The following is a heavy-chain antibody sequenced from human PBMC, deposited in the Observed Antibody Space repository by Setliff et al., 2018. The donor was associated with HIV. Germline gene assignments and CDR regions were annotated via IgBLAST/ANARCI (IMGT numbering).Heavy chain of an antibody. CDR3: ARGPYYDSNGYHLSSDY. Sequence: TFSNYDINWVRQATGQGLEWMAWMNPNSGNTGYAQKFQGRVTLTRDTSISTAYMELSSLRSEDTAVYYCARGPYYDSNGYHLSSDYWGQGTLVTVSS. V-gene: IGHV1-8*02. CDR1: TFSNYD. J-gene: IGHJ4*02. D-gene: IGHD3-22*01. CDR2: MNPNSGNT.